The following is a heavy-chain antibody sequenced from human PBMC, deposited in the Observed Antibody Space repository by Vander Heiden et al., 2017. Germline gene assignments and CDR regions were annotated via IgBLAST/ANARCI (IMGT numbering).Heavy chain of an antibody. V-gene: IGHV4-59*08. Sequence: QVQLQESGPGLVKPSETLSLTCPVSGGSISSYYWSWIRQPPGKGLEWIGYIYYSGSTNYNPALKSRVTISVETSKNQFSLKLSSVTAADTAVYYCARAVSQWLGYGMDVWGQGTTVTVSS. D-gene: IGHD6-19*01. J-gene: IGHJ6*02. CDR1: GGSISSYY. CDR3: ARAVSQWLGYGMDV. CDR2: IYYSGST.